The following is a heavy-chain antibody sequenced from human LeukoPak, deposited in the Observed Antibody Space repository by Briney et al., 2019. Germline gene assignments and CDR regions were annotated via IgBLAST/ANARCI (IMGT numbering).Heavy chain of an antibody. D-gene: IGHD3-10*01. CDR3: AKDGGSGILY. Sequence: GGSLRLSCAASGLTFSSYAMSWVRQAPGKGLEWISYISASGNPMFYADSVKGRFTISRDNAKNSLYLQMNSLRAEDTAIYYCAKDGGSGILYWGQGTLVTVSS. V-gene: IGHV3-48*03. J-gene: IGHJ4*02. CDR2: ISASGNPM. CDR1: GLTFSSYA.